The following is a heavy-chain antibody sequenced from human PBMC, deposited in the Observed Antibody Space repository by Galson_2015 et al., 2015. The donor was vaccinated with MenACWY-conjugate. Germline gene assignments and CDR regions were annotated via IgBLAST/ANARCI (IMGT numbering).Heavy chain of an antibody. CDR2: IYPGDSDT. V-gene: IGHV5-51*01. J-gene: IGHJ4*02. D-gene: IGHD6-13*01. CDR3: ARIGYSSSWPNYFDY. CDR1: GYSFTSYW. Sequence: QSGAEVKRPGESLTISCKGSGYSFTSYWIGWVRQMPGKGLEWMGIIYPGDSDTRYSPSFQGQVTISADKSISTAYLQWSSLKASDTAMYYCARIGYSSSWPNYFDYWGQGTLVTVSS.